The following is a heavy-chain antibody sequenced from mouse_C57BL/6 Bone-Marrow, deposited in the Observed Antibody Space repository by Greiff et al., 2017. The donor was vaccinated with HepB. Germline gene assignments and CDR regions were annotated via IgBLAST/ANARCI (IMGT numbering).Heavy chain of an antibody. Sequence: VMLVESGPELVKPGASVKISCKASGYAFSSSWMNWVKQRPGKGLEWIGRIYPGDGDTNYNGKFKGKATLTADKSSSTAYMQLSSLTSEDSAVYFCARRIAGSSYWYFDVWGTGTTVTVSS. J-gene: IGHJ1*03. CDR3: ARRIAGSSYWYFDV. V-gene: IGHV1-82*01. CDR1: GYAFSSSW. D-gene: IGHD1-1*01. CDR2: IYPGDGDT.